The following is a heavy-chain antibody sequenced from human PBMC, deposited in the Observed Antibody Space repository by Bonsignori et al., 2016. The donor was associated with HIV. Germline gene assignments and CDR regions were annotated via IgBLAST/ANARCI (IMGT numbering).Heavy chain of an antibody. CDR2: IYYSGTT. J-gene: IGHJ6*03. Sequence: IRQPPGKGLEWIGYIYYSGTTNHNPSLKSRVSISVDTSKSQFSLRLTSVTAADTAIYYCARTVYFSSYYMDVWGKGTTVTVSS. V-gene: IGHV4-59*01. CDR3: ARTVYFSSYYMDV.